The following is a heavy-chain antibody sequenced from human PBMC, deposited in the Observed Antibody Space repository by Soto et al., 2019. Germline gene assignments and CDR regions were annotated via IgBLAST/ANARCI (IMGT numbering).Heavy chain of an antibody. V-gene: IGHV3-30*18. Sequence: PVGSLRLSCAASGFTFSSYGMHWVRQAPGKGLEWVAVISYDGSNKYYADSVKGRFTISRDNSKNTLYLQMNSLRAEDTAVYYCAKDIFYDSSGPLDYWGQGTLVTVSS. CDR1: GFTFSSYG. D-gene: IGHD3-22*01. J-gene: IGHJ4*02. CDR2: ISYDGSNK. CDR3: AKDIFYDSSGPLDY.